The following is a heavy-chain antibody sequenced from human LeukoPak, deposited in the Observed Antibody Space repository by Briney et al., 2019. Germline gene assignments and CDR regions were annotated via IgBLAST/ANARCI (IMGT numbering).Heavy chain of an antibody. J-gene: IGHJ4*02. CDR2: ISAYNGNT. CDR3: ARDSYYDSSGYYPFDC. Sequence: ASVKVSCKASGYTFTSYGISWVRQAPGQGLEWMGWISAYNGNTNYAQKLQGRVTMTTDTSTSTAYMELRSLRSDDTAVYYCARDSYYDSSGYYPFDCWGQGTLVTVSS. CDR1: GYTFTSYG. V-gene: IGHV1-18*01. D-gene: IGHD3-22*01.